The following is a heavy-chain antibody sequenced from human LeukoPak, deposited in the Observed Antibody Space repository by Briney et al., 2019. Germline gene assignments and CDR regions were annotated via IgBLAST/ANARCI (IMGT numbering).Heavy chain of an antibody. CDR3: ARGADRHPPHYFDY. V-gene: IGHV3-30-3*01. CDR2: ISYDGSNK. J-gene: IGHJ4*02. CDR1: GFTFSSYA. Sequence: GGSLRLSCAASGFTFSSYAMHWVRQAPGKGLEWVAVISYDGSNKYYADSVKGRFTISRDNSKNTLYLQMNSLRAEDTAVYYCARGADRHPPHYFDYWGQGTLVTVSS.